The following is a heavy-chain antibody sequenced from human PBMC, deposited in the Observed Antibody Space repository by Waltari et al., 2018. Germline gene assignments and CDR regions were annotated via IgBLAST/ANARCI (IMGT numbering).Heavy chain of an antibody. J-gene: IGHJ4*02. V-gene: IGHV3-11*06. D-gene: IGHD3-16*01. Sequence: QVQLVESGGGLVKHGGSLTLPCAAYGLNVRDPYMSWIRQAPGKGLEWISYISSSSSYTQSADSVKGRFTISRDNAKNSLYLRMNRLRVEDTAVYYCAKDWGGGTYTWADWGQGTLVTVSS. CDR2: ISSSSSYT. CDR3: AKDWGGGTYTWAD. CDR1: GLNVRDPY.